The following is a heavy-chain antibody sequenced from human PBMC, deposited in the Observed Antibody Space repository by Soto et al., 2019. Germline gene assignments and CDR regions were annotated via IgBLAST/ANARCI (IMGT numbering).Heavy chain of an antibody. J-gene: IGHJ5*02. D-gene: IGHD3-3*01. CDR2: IYYSGST. CDR3: ARDRTYDFWPWFDP. V-gene: IGHV4-31*03. Sequence: QVQLQESGPGLVKPSQTLSLSCTVSGGSISSGGYYWSWIRQHPGKGLEWIGYIYYSGSTYYNPSLKSRVTISEDTSKNQFSLKLSSVTAADTAVYYCARDRTYDFWPWFDPWGQGTLVTVSS. CDR1: GGSISSGGYY.